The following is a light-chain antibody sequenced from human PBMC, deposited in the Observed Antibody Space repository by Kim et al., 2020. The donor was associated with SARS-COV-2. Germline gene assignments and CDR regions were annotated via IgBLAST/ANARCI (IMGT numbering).Light chain of an antibody. CDR3: QQYDSSPFT. J-gene: IGKJ3*01. CDR1: QSVSNSY. V-gene: IGKV3-20*01. Sequence: SPGERGTLSCMASQSVSNSYLAWYQQKPGQAPRLLVYGASRRATGIPDRFSGSGSGTDFTLTISRVEPEDFAVYYCQQYDSSPFTFGPGTKVDIK. CDR2: GAS.